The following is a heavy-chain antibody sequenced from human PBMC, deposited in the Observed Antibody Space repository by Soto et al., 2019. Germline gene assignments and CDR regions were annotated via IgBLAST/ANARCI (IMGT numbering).Heavy chain of an antibody. J-gene: IGHJ6*03. CDR1: QFTFSIYA. Sequence: GGSLRLSCAASQFTFSIYAMSWVRQAPGKGLEWVSTINTAGGTNCPDSVKGRFTISRDNFKNTVYLQMNSLRAEDTAIYYCVRRKAATGDSYYYMDVWGNGTTVTVSS. CDR2: INTAGGT. V-gene: IGHV3-23*01. D-gene: IGHD2-15*01. CDR3: VRRKAATGDSYYYMDV.